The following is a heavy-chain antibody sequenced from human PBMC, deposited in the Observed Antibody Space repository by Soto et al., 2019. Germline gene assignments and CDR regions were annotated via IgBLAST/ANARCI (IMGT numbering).Heavy chain of an antibody. CDR1: GGTFSSYA. V-gene: IGHV1-69*05. D-gene: IGHD3-10*01. J-gene: IGHJ5*02. CDR3: ARVGPYDSGSYMLRYNWFDP. CDR2: IIPIFGTA. Sequence: SVKVSCTASGGTFSSYAISWVRHATGQGLEWMGGIIPIFGTANYAASVKGRFTISRDKSKNTVYLQMNSLRAEDTAVYYCARVGPYDSGSYMLRYNWFDPWGQGTLVTVSS.